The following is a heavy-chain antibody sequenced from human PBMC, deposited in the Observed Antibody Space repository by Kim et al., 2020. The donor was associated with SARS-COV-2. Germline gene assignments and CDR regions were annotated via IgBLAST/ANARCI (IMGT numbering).Heavy chain of an antibody. CDR2: ISTCNGDN. CDR3: ARIVRPGYSGGWY. CDR1: GNTYTSYC. Sequence: ASVKVSCKASGNTYTSYCSTWVRQAPGQRREGMGGISTCNGDNNNSQPSQGGVTMITNASSRTTYMEVMSLRTYDTAVYYCARIVRPGYSGGWY. D-gene: IGHD5-12*01. J-gene: IGHJ2*01. V-gene: IGHV1-18*01.